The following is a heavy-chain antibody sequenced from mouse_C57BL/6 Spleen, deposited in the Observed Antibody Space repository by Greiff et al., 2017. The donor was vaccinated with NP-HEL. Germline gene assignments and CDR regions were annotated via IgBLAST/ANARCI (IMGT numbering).Heavy chain of an antibody. CDR3: ARGGYYSNYPWYFDV. J-gene: IGHJ1*03. Sequence: EVQLQQSGPELVKPGASVKISCKASGYTFTDYYMNWVKQSHGKSLEWIGDINPNNGGTSYNQKFKGKATLTVDKSSSTAYMELRSLTSEDSAVYYCARGGYYSNYPWYFDVWGTGTTVTVSS. CDR1: GYTFTDYY. CDR2: INPNNGGT. D-gene: IGHD2-5*01. V-gene: IGHV1-26*01.